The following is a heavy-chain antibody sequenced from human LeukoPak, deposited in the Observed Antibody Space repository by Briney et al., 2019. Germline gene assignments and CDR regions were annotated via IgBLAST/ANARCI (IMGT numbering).Heavy chain of an antibody. Sequence: PSETLSLTCAVYGGSFSGYYWSWIRQPPGKGLEWIGEINHSGSTNYNPSLKSRVTISVDTSKNQFSLKLSSVTAADTAVYYCASSYCVGDCYQNWFDPWGQGTLVTVSS. CDR3: ASSYCVGDCYQNWFDP. V-gene: IGHV4-34*01. D-gene: IGHD2-21*02. CDR1: GGSFSGYY. CDR2: INHSGST. J-gene: IGHJ5*02.